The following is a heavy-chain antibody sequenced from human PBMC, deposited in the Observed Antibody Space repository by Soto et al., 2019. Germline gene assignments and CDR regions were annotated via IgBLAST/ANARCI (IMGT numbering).Heavy chain of an antibody. J-gene: IGHJ4*02. D-gene: IGHD5-18*01. CDR3: ARLLHGYSHVFDY. V-gene: IGHV1-69*12. Sequence: QVQLVQSGAELKKPGSSVKVSCKASGGTFSSYAISWVRQAPGQVLEWMGGVTPIVRTANYAQKMQGRVTITADESTSTAYMEVSSLRSEDTAVDYCARLLHGYSHVFDYWGQGTLVTVSS. CDR2: VTPIVRTA. CDR1: GGTFSSYA.